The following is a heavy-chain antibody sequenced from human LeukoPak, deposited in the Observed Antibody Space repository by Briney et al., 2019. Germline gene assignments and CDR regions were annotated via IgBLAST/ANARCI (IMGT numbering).Heavy chain of an antibody. J-gene: IGHJ6*03. D-gene: IGHD5-18*01. CDR1: GGSISSISYY. Sequence: PSETLSLTCTVSGGSISSISYYWGWIRQPPGKGLEWIGSMYHNGSTYYNPSLKSRVTISVDTSKNQFSLKLSSVTAADTAVYYCARVGYSYGYSMDVWGKGTTVTISS. CDR2: MYHNGST. V-gene: IGHV4-39*01. CDR3: ARVGYSYGYSMDV.